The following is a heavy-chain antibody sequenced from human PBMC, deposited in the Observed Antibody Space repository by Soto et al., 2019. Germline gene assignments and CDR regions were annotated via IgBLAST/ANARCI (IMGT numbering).Heavy chain of an antibody. D-gene: IGHD4-17*01. Sequence: PSETLSLTCAVYGGSFSGYYWSWIRQPPGKGLGWIGEINHSGSTNYNPSLKSRVTISVDTSKNQFSLKLSSVTAADTAVYYCARVLETVTTNAFDLWGQGTMVTVSS. CDR3: ARVLETVTTNAFDL. CDR2: INHSGST. J-gene: IGHJ3*01. V-gene: IGHV4-34*01. CDR1: GGSFSGYY.